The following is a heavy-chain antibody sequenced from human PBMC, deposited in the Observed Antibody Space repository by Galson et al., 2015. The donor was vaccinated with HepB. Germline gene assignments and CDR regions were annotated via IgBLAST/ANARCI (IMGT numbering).Heavy chain of an antibody. CDR3: ARSLGRRGAVPQPYFFDY. D-gene: IGHD1-26*01. Sequence: SLRLSCAASGFTFSSYGMRWVRQAPGKGLEWVSYISTGSSTKYYADSVKGRLTISRDNAKSSLYLQLNSLRDEDTAVYYCARSLGRRGAVPQPYFFDYWGQGPRVTVSS. V-gene: IGHV3-48*02. CDR2: ISTGSSTK. CDR1: GFTFSSYG. J-gene: IGHJ4*02.